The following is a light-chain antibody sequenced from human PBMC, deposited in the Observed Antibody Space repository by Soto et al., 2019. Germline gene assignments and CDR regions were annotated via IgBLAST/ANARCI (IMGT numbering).Light chain of an antibody. CDR1: QSVSSSY. V-gene: IGKV3-20*01. CDR2: GAS. J-gene: IGKJ3*01. CDR3: QQYGTSPT. Sequence: EIVLTQSPGTLSLSPGERATLSCRASQSVSSSYLAWYQQKAGQAPRLLIYGASSRATGIPDRFSGSGSGTDFTLTISRLEPEDFAVYYCQQYGTSPTFGPGTKVDI.